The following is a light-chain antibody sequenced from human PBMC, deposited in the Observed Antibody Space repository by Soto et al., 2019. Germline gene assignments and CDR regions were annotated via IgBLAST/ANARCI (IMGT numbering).Light chain of an antibody. CDR1: QSVLYSSNNKNY. Sequence: DIVMTQSPDSLAVSLGERATINCKSSQSVLYSSNNKNYLAWYQQKPGQPPKLLIYWASTRESGVPDRFSGSGSGTDFTLTISSQQAEDVAVYYCQQYDSAPWTFGQGTKVETK. J-gene: IGKJ1*01. V-gene: IGKV4-1*01. CDR2: WAS. CDR3: QQYDSAPWT.